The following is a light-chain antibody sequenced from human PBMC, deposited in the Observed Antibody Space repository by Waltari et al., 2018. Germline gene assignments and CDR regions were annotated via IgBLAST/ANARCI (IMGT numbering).Light chain of an antibody. CDR3: QQYYRTPRT. V-gene: IGKV4-1*01. CDR2: WAS. J-gene: IGKJ1*01. CDR1: LYVLYSANNKNY. Sequence: DIVMTQAADSLAVSLGEGAAINCKSSLYVLYSANNKNYLALYQQKPGQPPKLIIYWASARESGVPDRFSGSGSGTAFTLTISSLPAEDVAVYYCQQYYRTPRTFGQGTKVEIK.